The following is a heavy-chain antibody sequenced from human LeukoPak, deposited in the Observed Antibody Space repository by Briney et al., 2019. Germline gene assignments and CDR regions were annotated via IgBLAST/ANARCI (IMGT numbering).Heavy chain of an antibody. D-gene: IGHD2-2*01. V-gene: IGHV4-39*07. CDR3: ARAGCSSTSCYYFDY. CDR2: FYYSGST. Sequence: ASETLSLTCTVSGGSISDSSYYWGWIRPPPGKGLEWIGSFYYSGSTYYNPSLKSRVTISVDRSKNQFSLKLSSVTAADTAVYYCARAGCSSTSCYYFDYWGQGTLVTVSS. J-gene: IGHJ4*02. CDR1: GGSISDSSYY.